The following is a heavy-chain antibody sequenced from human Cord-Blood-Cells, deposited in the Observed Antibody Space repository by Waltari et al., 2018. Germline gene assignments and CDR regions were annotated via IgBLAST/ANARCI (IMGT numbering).Heavy chain of an antibody. J-gene: IGHJ4*02. Sequence: EVQLLESGGGLVQPGGSLRLSCAASGFTFSSYAMSWVRQAPGKGLGGVAAISGSGGSTYYADSVKGRFTISRDNSKNTLYLQMNSLRAEDTAVYYCAKDGYSSSWYYFDYWGQGTLVTVSS. CDR1: GFTFSSYA. CDR3: AKDGYSSSWYYFDY. D-gene: IGHD6-13*01. CDR2: ISGSGGST. V-gene: IGHV3-23*01.